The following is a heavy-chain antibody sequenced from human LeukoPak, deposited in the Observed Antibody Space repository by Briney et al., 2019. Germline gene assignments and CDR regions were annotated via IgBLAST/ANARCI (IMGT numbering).Heavy chain of an antibody. J-gene: IGHJ4*02. Sequence: ESRPTLVNPTQTLTLTCTFSGFSLSTNGVGVGWIRQPPGKALERLALIYWNDDKRYSPSLKSRLTITKDTSKNHVVLTVTNVDPVDTATYYCAHSRYNYGYLFDYWGQGALVTVSS. CDR2: IYWNDDK. V-gene: IGHV2-5*01. CDR3: AHSRYNYGYLFDY. CDR1: GFSLSTNGVG. D-gene: IGHD5-18*01.